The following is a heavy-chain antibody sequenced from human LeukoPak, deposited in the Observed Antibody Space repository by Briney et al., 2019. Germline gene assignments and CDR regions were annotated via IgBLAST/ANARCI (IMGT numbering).Heavy chain of an antibody. CDR1: GLTLSRYR. Sequence: GGSLRLSCAASGLTLSRYRVNWVRQAPGKGLEWVSYISSSSSNKYYADSVKGRFTISRDNAMNSLYLQMNSLRAEDTAVYYCATDLKYDSGTYYPPYYFDCWGQGTLVTVSS. CDR2: ISSSSSNK. J-gene: IGHJ4*02. V-gene: IGHV3-48*04. D-gene: IGHD3-22*01. CDR3: ATDLKYDSGTYYPPYYFDC.